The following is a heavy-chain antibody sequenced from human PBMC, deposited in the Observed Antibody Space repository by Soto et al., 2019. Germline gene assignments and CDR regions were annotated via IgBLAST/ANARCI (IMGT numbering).Heavy chain of an antibody. Sequence: SVKVSCKASGCTFSSHAISCVRQAPGQVLEWMGGIIPIFGTANYAQKFQGRVTITADESTSTAYMELSSLRSEDTAVYYCASTQRGYSGYADAFDIWGQGTMVTVSS. CDR2: IIPIFGTA. D-gene: IGHD5-12*01. CDR3: ASTQRGYSGYADAFDI. V-gene: IGHV1-69*13. CDR1: GCTFSSHA. J-gene: IGHJ3*02.